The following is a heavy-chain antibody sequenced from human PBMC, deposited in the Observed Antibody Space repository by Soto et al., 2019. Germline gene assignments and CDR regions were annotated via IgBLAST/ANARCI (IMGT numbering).Heavy chain of an antibody. Sequence: QVQLQESGPGLVKPSETLSLTCTVSGGSISSYYWSWIRQPPGKGLEWIGYIYYSGSTNYNPSLKSRVTMSVDTSKNQFSLKLSSVTAADTAVYYCARVSATAGYGMDVWGQGTTVTVSS. J-gene: IGHJ6*02. V-gene: IGHV4-59*01. CDR1: GGSISSYY. CDR2: IYYSGST. D-gene: IGHD5-12*01. CDR3: ARVSATAGYGMDV.